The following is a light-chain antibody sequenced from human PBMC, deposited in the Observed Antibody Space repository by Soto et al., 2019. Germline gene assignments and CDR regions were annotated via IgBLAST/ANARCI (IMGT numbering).Light chain of an antibody. V-gene: IGLV2-8*01. CDR3: TSYVGGNNHYV. CDR1: SSDVGGYNY. Sequence: QSVLTQPPSASGSPGQSVTISCTGTSSDVGGYNYVSWYQQHPGKAPKVVIYGVSKRPSGVPDRFSGSKSGNTASLTVSGLQAEDEADYYCTSYVGGNNHYVFGTGTKVTVL. CDR2: GVS. J-gene: IGLJ1*01.